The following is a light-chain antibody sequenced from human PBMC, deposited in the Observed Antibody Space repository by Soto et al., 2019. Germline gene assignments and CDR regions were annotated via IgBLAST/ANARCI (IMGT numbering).Light chain of an antibody. Sequence: DKRMSVYPSSLSASVRDRVTITCRASQSISSYLNWYQQKPGKAPKLLIYDASDLETGVPSRFSGSGSGAGFNFTICGLQLGYFPTYYCPHFNNYPISFGHGTRLEIK. V-gene: IGKV1-33*01. CDR3: PHFNNYPIS. CDR2: DAS. CDR1: QSISSY. J-gene: IGKJ5*01.